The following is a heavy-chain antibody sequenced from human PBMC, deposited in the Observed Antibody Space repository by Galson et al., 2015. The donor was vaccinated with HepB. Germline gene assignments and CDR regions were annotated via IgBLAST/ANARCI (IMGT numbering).Heavy chain of an antibody. CDR2: IGGSGGST. CDR3: AKEPDPITILIGVLDT. CDR1: GVTFSSYA. D-gene: IGHD3-22*01. V-gene: IGHV3-23*01. J-gene: IGHJ5*02. Sequence: SLRLSCAVSGVTFSSYAMNWVRQAPGKGLEWVSGIGGSGGSTYYADSVKGRFTISRDNSNNKVYLQMDSLRAEDTAIYYCAKEPDPITILIGVLDTWGQGTPVTVSS.